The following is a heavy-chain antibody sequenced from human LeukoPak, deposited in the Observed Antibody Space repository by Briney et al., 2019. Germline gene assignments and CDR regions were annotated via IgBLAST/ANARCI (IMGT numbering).Heavy chain of an antibody. D-gene: IGHD6-13*01. CDR3: ARGSSTWYFDY. CDR2: IYPADSTA. V-gene: IGHV5-51*01. CDR1: GYSFTIYW. J-gene: IGHJ4*02. Sequence: GESLKISCKASGYSFTIYWIGWVRQMPGKGLEWMGIIYPADSTAHYSPSFQGQVTISVDKSIRAAYFQWSSLKASDSAIYYCARGSSTWYFDYWGQGTLVTVSS.